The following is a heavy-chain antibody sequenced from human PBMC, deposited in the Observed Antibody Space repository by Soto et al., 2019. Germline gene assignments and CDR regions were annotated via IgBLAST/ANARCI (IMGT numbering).Heavy chain of an antibody. V-gene: IGHV4-4*02. CDR2: IYHSGST. CDR3: AREDRDRETGLVPAAIDGMDV. J-gene: IGHJ6*02. D-gene: IGHD2-2*01. CDR1: GGSISSSNW. Sequence: SETLSLTCAVSGGSISSSNWWSWVRQPPGKGLEWIGEIYHSGSTNYNPSLKSRVTISVDKSKNQFSLKLSSVTAADTAVYYCAREDRDRETGLVPAAIDGMDVWGQGTTVT.